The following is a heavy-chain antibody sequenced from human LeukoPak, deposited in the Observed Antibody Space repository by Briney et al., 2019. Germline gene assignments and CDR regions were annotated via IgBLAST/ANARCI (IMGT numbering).Heavy chain of an antibody. J-gene: IGHJ6*02. V-gene: IGHV1-2*02. CDR3: ARVVAAAGTEYYYYGMDV. Sequence: ASVKVSCKASGYTFTGYYMNWVRQAPGQGLEWMGWINANSGGTNYAQKFQGRVTMTRDTSISTAYMELSRLRSDDTAVYYCARVVAAAGTEYYYYGMDVWGQGTTVTVSS. CDR2: INANSGGT. CDR1: GYTFTGYY. D-gene: IGHD6-13*01.